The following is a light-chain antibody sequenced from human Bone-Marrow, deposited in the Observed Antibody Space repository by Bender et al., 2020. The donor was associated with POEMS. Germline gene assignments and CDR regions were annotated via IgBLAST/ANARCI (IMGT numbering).Light chain of an antibody. CDR2: EGT. CDR3: CSYVGVGV. J-gene: IGLJ1*01. Sequence: QSALSQPPSASGSPGQSVTISCTGTSSDVGGYNYVSWYQQHPGNAPRLIIYEGTERPSGVSNRFSASKSGNTASLTISGLQAEDEADYYCCSYVGVGVFGSGTRVTV. CDR1: SSDVGGYNY. V-gene: IGLV2-8*01.